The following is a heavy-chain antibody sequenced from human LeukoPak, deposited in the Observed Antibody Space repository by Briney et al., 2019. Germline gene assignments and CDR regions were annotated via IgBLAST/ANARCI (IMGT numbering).Heavy chain of an antibody. J-gene: IGHJ4*02. CDR3: ARLDRETYCSSTSCYVY. D-gene: IGHD2-2*01. CDR1: GSTFSSYG. CDR2: IRYDGSNK. V-gene: IGHV3-30*02. Sequence: GGSLRLSCAASGSTFSSYGMHWVRQAPGKGLEWVAFIRYDGSNKYYADSVKGRFTISRDNSKNTLYLQMNSLRAEDTAVYYCARLDRETYCSSTSCYVYWGQGTLVTVSS.